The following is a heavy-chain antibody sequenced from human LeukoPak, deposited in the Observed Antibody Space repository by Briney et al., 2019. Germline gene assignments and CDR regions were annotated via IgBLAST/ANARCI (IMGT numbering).Heavy chain of an antibody. CDR3: AKDQIQRIVVVVAGLFDY. Sequence: PGGSLRLSCAASGFSFDFSGYAMSWVRQAPGKGLEWVSGINGIGTSIYYADSVKGRFTISRDNSDNTLYLQMNSLRADDTAVYYCAKDQIQRIVVVVAGLFDYWGQGTLVTVSS. V-gene: IGHV3-23*01. CDR2: INGIGTSI. CDR1: GFSFDFSGYA. D-gene: IGHD2-15*01. J-gene: IGHJ4*02.